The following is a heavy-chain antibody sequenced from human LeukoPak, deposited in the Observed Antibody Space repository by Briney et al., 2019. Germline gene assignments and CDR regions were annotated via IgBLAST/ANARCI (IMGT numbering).Heavy chain of an antibody. CDR1: GFTFSSHA. Sequence: PGGSLRLSCAASGFTFSSHAMSWVRQAPGKGLEWIGYITGSIYFSGSTKYDPSLESRVTMSVDTSKNQFSLTLSSVTAADTAVYYCARDSRDYGSGSYWDVWGQGTTVTVSS. CDR3: ARDSRDYGSGSYWDV. J-gene: IGHJ6*02. CDR2: ITGSIYFSGST. D-gene: IGHD3-10*01. V-gene: IGHV4-59*11.